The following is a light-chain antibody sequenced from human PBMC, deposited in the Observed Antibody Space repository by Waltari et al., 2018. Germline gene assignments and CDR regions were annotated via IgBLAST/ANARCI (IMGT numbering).Light chain of an antibody. CDR2: DVS. CDR3: ASYTSGNTLI. V-gene: IGLV2-14*03. J-gene: IGLJ2*01. Sequence: QSALTQPASVSGSPGQSISISCTGTSTDVGSYNYVSWYQQHPGSAPKLMIYDVSERPSGVSDRFSGSKSGNTASLTISGLQAEDEADYYCASYTSGNTLIFGGGTMVTVL. CDR1: STDVGSYNY.